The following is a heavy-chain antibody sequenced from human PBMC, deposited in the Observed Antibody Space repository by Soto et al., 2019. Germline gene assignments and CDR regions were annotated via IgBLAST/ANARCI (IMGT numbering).Heavy chain of an antibody. CDR2: ISSSSSNI. D-gene: IGHD6-19*01. Sequence: GALRLSCAASGFTFSSYSMNWVRQAPGKGLEWVSSISSSSSNIYYADSVKGRFTISRDNSKNTLYLQMNSLRAEDTAVYYCARGAVAGPYYFDYWGQGTLVTVSS. CDR1: GFTFSSYS. J-gene: IGHJ4*02. V-gene: IGHV3-21*01. CDR3: ARGAVAGPYYFDY.